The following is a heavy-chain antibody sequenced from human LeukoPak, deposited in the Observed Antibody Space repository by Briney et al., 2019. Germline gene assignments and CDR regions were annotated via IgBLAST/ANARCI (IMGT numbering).Heavy chain of an antibody. CDR3: ARARIVGATFGY. CDR1: GGSFSGYY. J-gene: IGHJ4*02. CDR2: INHSGST. Sequence: SETLSLTCAVYGGSFSGYYWSWIRQPPGKGLEWIGEINHSGSTNYNPSLKSRVTISVDTSENQFSLKLSSVTAADTAVYYCARARIVGATFGYWGQGTLVTVSS. V-gene: IGHV4-34*01. D-gene: IGHD1-26*01.